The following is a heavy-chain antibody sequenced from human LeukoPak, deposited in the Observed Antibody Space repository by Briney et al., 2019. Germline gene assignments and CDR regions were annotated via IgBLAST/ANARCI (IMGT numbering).Heavy chain of an antibody. D-gene: IGHD2-2*01. V-gene: IGHV1-24*01. J-gene: IGHJ4*02. CDR2: FDPEDGET. CDR1: GYTLTELS. CDR3: ATERRCSSTSCYSDGFDDY. Sequence: ASVKVSCKVSGYTLTELSMHWVRQAPGKGLEWMGGFDPEDGETIYAQKFQGRVTMTEDTSTDTAYMELSSLRSEDTAVYYCATERRCSSTSCYSDGFDDYWGQGTLVTVSS.